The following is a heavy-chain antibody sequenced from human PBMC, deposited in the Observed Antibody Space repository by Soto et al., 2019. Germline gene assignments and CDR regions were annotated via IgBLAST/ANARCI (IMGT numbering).Heavy chain of an antibody. CDR2: IFPRDSDT. CDR1: GYTFSNHW. V-gene: IGHV5-51*01. D-gene: IGHD1-26*01. CDR3: AKSIEGGPMDV. Sequence: PGESLKISCQGSGYTFSNHWINWVRLVPGKGLEWMGIIFPRDSDTRYSPSLQGQVIISVDKSTNTAYLQWTRLTASDTAIYYCAKSIEGGPMDVCGQGTTVTVSS. J-gene: IGHJ6*02.